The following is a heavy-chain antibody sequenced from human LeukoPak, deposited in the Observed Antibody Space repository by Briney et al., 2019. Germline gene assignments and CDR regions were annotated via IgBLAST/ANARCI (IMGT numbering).Heavy chain of an antibody. CDR1: GGTFSSYA. V-gene: IGHV1-69*06. CDR3: ARSEKYYDFWSGYSVGGLDY. CDR2: IIPIFGTA. J-gene: IGHJ4*02. D-gene: IGHD3-3*01. Sequence: GASVKVSCKASGGTFSSYAISWVRQAPGQGLEWMGGIIPIFGTANYAQKFQGRVTITADKSTSTAYMELSSLRSEDTAVYYCARSEKYYDFWSGYSVGGLDYWGQGTLVTVSS.